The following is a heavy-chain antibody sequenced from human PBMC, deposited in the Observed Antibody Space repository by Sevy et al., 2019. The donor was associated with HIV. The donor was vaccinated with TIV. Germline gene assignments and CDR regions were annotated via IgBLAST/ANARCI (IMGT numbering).Heavy chain of an antibody. CDR3: ARTSRFLEWLLPGGPDYGMDV. CDR2: IYHSGST. J-gene: IGHJ6*02. CDR1: GYSISSGYY. V-gene: IGHV4-38-2*02. Sequence: SETLSLTCTVSGYSISSGYYWGWIRQPPGKGLEWIGSIYHSGSTYYNPSLKSRVTISVDTSKNQFSLKLSSVTAADTAMYYCARTSRFLEWLLPGGPDYGMDVWGQGTTVTGSS. D-gene: IGHD3-3*01.